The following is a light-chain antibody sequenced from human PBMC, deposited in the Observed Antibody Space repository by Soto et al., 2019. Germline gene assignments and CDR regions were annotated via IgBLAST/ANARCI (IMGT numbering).Light chain of an antibody. Sequence: EIVLTQSPGTLSLSPGERATLSCRASQSVSSNNLAWYQQKPGQAPRLLIYGASSRATGIPDRFSGSGSGTDFTLTISRLEPEDFAVYYCQQFDGSLWTFGQGTKVDIK. CDR3: QQFDGSLWT. CDR2: GAS. J-gene: IGKJ1*01. V-gene: IGKV3-20*01. CDR1: QSVSSNN.